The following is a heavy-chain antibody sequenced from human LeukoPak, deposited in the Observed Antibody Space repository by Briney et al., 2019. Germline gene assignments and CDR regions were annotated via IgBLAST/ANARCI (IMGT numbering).Heavy chain of an antibody. Sequence: SETLSLTCTVSGGSISSHYWSWIRQPPGKGLEWIGYIYYSGSTNYNPSLKSRVTISVDTSKNQFSLKLSSVTAADTAVYYCASGWTRSGSYYYMDVWGKGTTVTVSS. J-gene: IGHJ6*03. CDR3: ASGWTRSGSYYYMDV. D-gene: IGHD3-10*01. V-gene: IGHV4-59*11. CDR1: GGSISSHY. CDR2: IYYSGST.